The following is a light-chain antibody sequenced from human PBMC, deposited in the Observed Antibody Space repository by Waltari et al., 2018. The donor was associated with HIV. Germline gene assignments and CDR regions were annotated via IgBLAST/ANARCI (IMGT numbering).Light chain of an antibody. J-gene: IGLJ2*01. CDR3: GTWDSSLSSGV. Sequence: QSVLTQPPSVSAAPGQKVTISCSGNRANIGHNYVSWYQQVPGTAPKLLIYDTYNRPSGIPDRFSASKSGTSATLGITGLQTGDEADYYCGTWDSSLSSGVFGGGTKLTVL. V-gene: IGLV1-51*01. CDR2: DTY. CDR1: RANIGHNY.